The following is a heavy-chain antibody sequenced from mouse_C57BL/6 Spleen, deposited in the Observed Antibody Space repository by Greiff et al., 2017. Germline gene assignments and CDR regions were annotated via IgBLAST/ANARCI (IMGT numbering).Heavy chain of an antibody. J-gene: IGHJ4*01. CDR2: IWSGGST. V-gene: IGHV2-2*01. D-gene: IGHD1-1*01. CDR1: GFSLTSYG. Sequence: VKVVESGPGIVQPSQSLSITCTVSGFSLTSYGVHWVRQSPGKGLEWLGVIWSGGSTDYNAAFISRLSISKDNSKSQVFFKMNSLQADDTAIYYCARKGGYGTLYAMDYWGQGTSVTVSS. CDR3: ARKGGYGTLYAMDY.